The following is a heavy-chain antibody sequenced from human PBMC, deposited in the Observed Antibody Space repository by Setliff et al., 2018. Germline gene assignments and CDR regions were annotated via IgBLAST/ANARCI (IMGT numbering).Heavy chain of an antibody. Sequence: PGESLTISCKASAYTFSTYFIAWVRQRPGKGLEWMGTIYPRDPDARYSPSFQGRVIISADKSISTAYLQWSSLEASDNAIYYCARQRGPGRYVYAGDFDFWGQGTQVTVSS. CDR2: IYPRDPDA. V-gene: IGHV5-51*01. J-gene: IGHJ4*02. D-gene: IGHD1-26*01. CDR3: ARQRGPGRYVYAGDFDF. CDR1: AYTFSTYF.